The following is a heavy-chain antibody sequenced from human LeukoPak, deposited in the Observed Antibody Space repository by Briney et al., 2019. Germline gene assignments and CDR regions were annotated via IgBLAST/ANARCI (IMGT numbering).Heavy chain of an antibody. V-gene: IGHV3-48*03. Sequence: GGSLRLSCAASGFTFSSYEMNWVRQAPGKGLEWVSYITSSGSIIYHADSVKGRFTISRDNAKNSLFLQMNSLRAEDTAVYYCARSGLPGIAVAADFDYWGQGTLVTVSS. CDR2: ITSSGSII. D-gene: IGHD6-19*01. CDR3: ARSGLPGIAVAADFDY. CDR1: GFTFSSYE. J-gene: IGHJ4*02.